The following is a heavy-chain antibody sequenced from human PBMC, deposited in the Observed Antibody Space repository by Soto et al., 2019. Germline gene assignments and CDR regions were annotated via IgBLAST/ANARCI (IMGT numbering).Heavy chain of an antibody. CDR3: ARGASRRAGYYYYYYGMDV. V-gene: IGHV3-30-3*01. J-gene: IGHJ6*01. CDR1: GFTFSSYA. Sequence: QVQLVESGGGVVQPGRSLRLSCAASGFTFSSYAMHWVRQAPGKGLEWVAVISYDGSNKYYADSVKGRFTISRDNSKNTLYLQMNSLRAEDTAVYYCARGASRRAGYYYYYYGMDVW. CDR2: ISYDGSNK. D-gene: IGHD3-16*01.